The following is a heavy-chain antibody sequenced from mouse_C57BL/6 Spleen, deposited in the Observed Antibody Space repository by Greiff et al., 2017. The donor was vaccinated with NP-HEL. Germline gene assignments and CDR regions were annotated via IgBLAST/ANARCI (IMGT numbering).Heavy chain of an antibody. CDR1: GYTFTSYW. V-gene: IGHV1-55*01. D-gene: IGHD1-1*01. Sequence: QVQLQQPGAELVKPGASVKMSCKASGYTFTSYWITWVKQRPGQGLEWIGDIYPGSGSTNYNEKFKSKATLTVDTSSSTAYMQLSSLTSEDSAVYYCARVITTVEGFAYWGQGTLVTVSA. J-gene: IGHJ3*01. CDR2: IYPGSGST. CDR3: ARVITTVEGFAY.